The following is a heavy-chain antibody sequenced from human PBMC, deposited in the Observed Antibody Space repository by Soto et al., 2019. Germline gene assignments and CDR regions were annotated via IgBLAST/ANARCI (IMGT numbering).Heavy chain of an antibody. CDR2: IYYSGST. J-gene: IGHJ4*02. Sequence: QVQLQESGPGLVKPSQTLSLTCTVSGGSISSGGYYWSWIRQHPGKGLEWIGYIYYSGSTYYNPSLTSRATIAVYTSKNQFSLKLSSVTAADTAVYYCARGSCTAMDQTYYFDDCGQLTLVTVSS. V-gene: IGHV4-31*03. D-gene: IGHD5-18*01. CDR3: ARGSCTAMDQTYYFDD. CDR1: GGSISSGGYY.